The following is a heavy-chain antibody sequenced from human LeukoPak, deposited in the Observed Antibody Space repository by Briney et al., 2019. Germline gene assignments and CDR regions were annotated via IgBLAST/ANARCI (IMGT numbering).Heavy chain of an antibody. CDR1: GFTVSVNY. Sequence: GGSVRLSCAAFGFTVSVNYMSWVRQAPGKGLECVSVIYSGGNTYYADSVKGRFTISRDNSKNTLYLQMNSLRAEDTAVYYCARDYPDYYDSSGSLSFDYWGQGTLVTVSS. V-gene: IGHV3-66*01. CDR3: ARDYPDYYDSSGSLSFDY. CDR2: IYSGGNT. D-gene: IGHD3-22*01. J-gene: IGHJ4*02.